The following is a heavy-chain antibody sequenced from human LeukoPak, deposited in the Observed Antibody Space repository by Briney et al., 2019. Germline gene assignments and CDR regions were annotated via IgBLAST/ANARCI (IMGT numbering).Heavy chain of an antibody. CDR2: INPSGGST. J-gene: IGHJ5*02. CDR3: ARDLRFLEPARAFDP. CDR1: GYTFTSYY. D-gene: IGHD3-3*01. Sequence: ASVKVSCKASGYTFTSYYLHWVRQAPGQELEWMGIINPSGGSTSYAQKFQGRVTMTRDTSTSTVYMELSSLRSEDTAVYYCARDLRFLEPARAFDPWGQGTLVTVSS. V-gene: IGHV1-46*01.